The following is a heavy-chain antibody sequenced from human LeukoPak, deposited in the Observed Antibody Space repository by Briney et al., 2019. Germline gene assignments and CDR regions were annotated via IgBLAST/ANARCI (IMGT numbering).Heavy chain of an antibody. CDR3: TRWMRSPYWFDP. Sequence: PGGSLRLSCAASGFTFSSYVMSWVRQAPGKGLDWVSTISGGAGSTYYADSLKGRFTISRDNSKNTLYLEMNNLRAEDTAIYYCTRWMRSPYWFDPWGQGTLVTVSS. J-gene: IGHJ5*02. D-gene: IGHD2-15*01. CDR1: GFTFSSYV. V-gene: IGHV3-23*01. CDR2: ISGGAGST.